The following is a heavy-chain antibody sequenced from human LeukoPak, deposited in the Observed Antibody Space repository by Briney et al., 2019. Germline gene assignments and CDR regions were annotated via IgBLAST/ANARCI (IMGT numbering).Heavy chain of an antibody. V-gene: IGHV4-39*01. CDR2: LYLSRTT. CDR3: ARHDGRGGATMGSLDS. CDR1: GGSISGGSHH. Sequence: PSETLSLTCTVSGGSISGGSHHWGWFRQSPGKGLEWIGSLYLSRTTYYNPSLNSRVTISVDTSKNQFSLQLNSVTAADTAVYYCARHDGRGGATMGSLDSWGQGSLVTVPS. D-gene: IGHD5-12*01. J-gene: IGHJ4*02.